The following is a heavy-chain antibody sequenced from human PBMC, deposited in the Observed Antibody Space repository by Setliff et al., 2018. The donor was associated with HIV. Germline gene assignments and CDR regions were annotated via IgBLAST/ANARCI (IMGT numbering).Heavy chain of an antibody. CDR1: GYTFTEFY. J-gene: IGHJ4*02. Sequence: ASVKVSCKASGYTFTEFYVHWVRQAPGEGLEWIGWIYPNTGGTNYAQKFQGRVTMTRDTSIRTAYMELRMLTSDDTAIYYCTRLTTADWGQGTMVTVSS. D-gene: IGHD4-17*01. V-gene: IGHV1-2*02. CDR3: TRLTTAD. CDR2: IYPNTGGT.